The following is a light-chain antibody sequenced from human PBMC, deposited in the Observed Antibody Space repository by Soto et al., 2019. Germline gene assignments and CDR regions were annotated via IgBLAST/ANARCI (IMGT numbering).Light chain of an antibody. CDR3: QHLNNYPLS. CDR1: QGISVY. CDR2: AAS. V-gene: IGKV1-9*01. J-gene: IGKJ4*01. Sequence: IQLTQSPSSLSPPLGHRVPVPWRASQGISVYLAWYQQKPGKAPKLLIYAASTLQTGVPSRFSGSGSGTDFTLTISSLQPEDFATYYCQHLNNYPLSFGGGTKVDI.